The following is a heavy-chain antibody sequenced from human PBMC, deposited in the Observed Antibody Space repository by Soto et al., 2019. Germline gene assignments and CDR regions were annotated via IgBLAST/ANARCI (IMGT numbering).Heavy chain of an antibody. CDR3: ATGRKAGHWDSIYGES. D-gene: IGHD3-10*01. CDR2: ITASGATT. J-gene: IGHJ5*02. Sequence: EVQLLESGGDLVQPGGSLRLSCATSGFTFSSYAMSWVRQVPGKGLEWVSTITASGATTYYADSVRGRFTISRDTSKNTLFLQMSGLRADDTAIYYCATGRKAGHWDSIYGESWGQGTLVTVSS. V-gene: IGHV3-23*01. CDR1: GFTFSSYA.